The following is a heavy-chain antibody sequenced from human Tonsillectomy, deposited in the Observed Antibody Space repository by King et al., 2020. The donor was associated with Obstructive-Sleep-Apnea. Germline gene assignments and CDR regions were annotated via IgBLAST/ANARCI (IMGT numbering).Heavy chain of an antibody. CDR1: GFTFSSYA. CDR3: ASFAQWLSAQVDY. J-gene: IGHJ4*02. V-gene: IGHV3-23*04. D-gene: IGHD3-22*01. CDR2: ISGSGGST. Sequence: VQLVESGGGLVQPGGSLRLSCAASGFTFSSYAMSWVRQSPGKGLEWVSGISGSGGSTYYADAVKGRFTISRDNSKNTLYLQMNSLRAEDTAVYYCASFAQWLSAQVDYWGQGTLVTVSS.